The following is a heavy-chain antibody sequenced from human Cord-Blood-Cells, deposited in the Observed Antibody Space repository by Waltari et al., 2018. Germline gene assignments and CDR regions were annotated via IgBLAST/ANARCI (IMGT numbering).Heavy chain of an antibody. CDR3: ARRDGYNYYYYGMDV. D-gene: IGHD5-12*01. Sequence: QLQLQESGPGLVKPSETLSLTCTVSGGSISSSSYYWGWIRQPPGKGLEWIGSIYYSGSTYYHPSLKRRVTISVDTSKNQFSLKLSSVTAADTAVYYCARRDGYNYYYYGMDVWGQGTTVTVSS. CDR2: IYYSGST. V-gene: IGHV4-39*01. J-gene: IGHJ6*02. CDR1: GGSISSSSYY.